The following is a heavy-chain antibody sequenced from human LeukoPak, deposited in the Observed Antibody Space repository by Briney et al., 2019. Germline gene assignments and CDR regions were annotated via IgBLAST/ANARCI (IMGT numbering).Heavy chain of an antibody. J-gene: IGHJ4*02. CDR1: GFTFSSYS. CDR3: ARGMVGATYFDY. CDR2: IWYDGINK. D-gene: IGHD1-26*01. V-gene: IGHV3-33*08. Sequence: GGSLRLSCAVSGFTFSSYSMNWVRQAPGKGLEWVAVIWYDGINKYYADSVKGRFTISRDNSKNTLYLQMNGLRAEDTAVYYCARGMVGATYFDYWGQGTRVTVSS.